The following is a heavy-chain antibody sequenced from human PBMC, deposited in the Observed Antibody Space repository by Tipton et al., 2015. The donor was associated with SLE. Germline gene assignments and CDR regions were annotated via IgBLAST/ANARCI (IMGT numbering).Heavy chain of an antibody. V-gene: IGHV4-59*11. J-gene: IGHJ4*02. Sequence: TLSLTCTVSGDSISNHHWSWIRQPPGKGLEWIGYIDPSGTTNCNPSLKSRVTMSVDTSKNQFSLKLTSVTAADTALYYCATYLMGEGGRGYWGQGTMVTVSS. CDR1: GDSISNHH. D-gene: IGHD2-15*01. CDR3: ATYLMGEGGRGY. CDR2: IDPSGTT.